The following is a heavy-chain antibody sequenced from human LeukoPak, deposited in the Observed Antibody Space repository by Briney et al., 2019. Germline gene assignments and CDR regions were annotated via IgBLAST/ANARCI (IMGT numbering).Heavy chain of an antibody. V-gene: IGHV3-23*01. J-gene: IGHJ4*02. D-gene: IGHD2-8*01. Sequence: GGSLRLSCVASGLTFSSYAMSWVRQAPGKGPEWGSGISDSGGKIYYADSVKGRFTISRDNSKNTVYLQMNSLRAEDTAVYYCAKDRKVYQDWGQGTLVIVSS. CDR1: GLTFSSYA. CDR2: ISDSGGKI. CDR3: AKDRKVYQD.